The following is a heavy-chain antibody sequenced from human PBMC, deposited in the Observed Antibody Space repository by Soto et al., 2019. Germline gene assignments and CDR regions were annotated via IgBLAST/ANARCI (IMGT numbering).Heavy chain of an antibody. Sequence: PGGSLRLSCEASGFTLSCYWMHWVRQVPGKGLVWVSRVSNDGSLTKYADSVKGRFTISRDNAKNRLYLQMNSLRVEDTAVYYCARDGQSGFWSGYYLDGWGQGTTVTVSS. D-gene: IGHD3-3*01. CDR2: VSNDGSLT. V-gene: IGHV3-74*03. J-gene: IGHJ6*02. CDR3: ARDGQSGFWSGYYLDG. CDR1: GFTLSCYW.